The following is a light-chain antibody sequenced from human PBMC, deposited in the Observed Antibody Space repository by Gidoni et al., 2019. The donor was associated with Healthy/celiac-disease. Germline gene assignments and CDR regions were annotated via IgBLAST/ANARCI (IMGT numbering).Light chain of an antibody. CDR1: QGISSY. Sequence: DIQLTQSPSLLSASVGDRVSITCRASQGISSYLAWYQQKPGKDPKLLIYAASTLQSGVPSRFSGSGSGTEFTLTISSLQPEDFATYYCQQLNSYPPMCSFGQGTKLEIK. CDR3: QQLNSYPPMCS. CDR2: AAS. V-gene: IGKV1-9*01. J-gene: IGKJ2*04.